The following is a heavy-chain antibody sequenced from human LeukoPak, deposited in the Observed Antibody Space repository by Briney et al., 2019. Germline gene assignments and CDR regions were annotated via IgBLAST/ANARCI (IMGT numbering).Heavy chain of an antibody. D-gene: IGHD3-9*01. CDR2: INGRGGST. CDR3: AKDRVLRYFDWLFDLDY. V-gene: IGHV3-23*01. Sequence: GGSLRLSCAASGFTFSNYAMSWVRQAPGKGLEGVSSINGRGGSTYYADSGKGRFTISRDNYKNTLYLQMNSLRAEDTAVYYCAKDRVLRYFDWLFDLDYWGQGTLVTVSS. CDR1: GFTFSNYA. J-gene: IGHJ4*02.